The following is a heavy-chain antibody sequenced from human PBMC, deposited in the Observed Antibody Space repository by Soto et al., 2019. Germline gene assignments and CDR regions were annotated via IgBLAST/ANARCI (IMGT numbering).Heavy chain of an antibody. CDR3: AKGEYYYDIFVLMIRRPPRSTLVPTRRSSDL. V-gene: IGHV3-23*01. CDR2: ISGSGGST. CDR1: GFTFSSYA. Sequence: GGSLRLSCAASGFTFSSYAMSWVRQAPGKGLEWVSAISGSGGSTYYADSVKGRFTISRDNSKNTLYLQMNSLRAEDTAVYYCAKGEYYYDIFVLMIRRPPRSTLVPTRRSSDL. D-gene: IGHD3-22*01. J-gene: IGHJ2*01.